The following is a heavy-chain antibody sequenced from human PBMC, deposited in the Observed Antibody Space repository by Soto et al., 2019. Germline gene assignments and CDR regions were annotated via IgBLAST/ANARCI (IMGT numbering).Heavy chain of an antibody. J-gene: IGHJ4*02. CDR2: IWYDGSNK. CDR1: GFTFSSYG. D-gene: IGHD5-18*01. V-gene: IGHV3-33*01. CDR3: ARAPVDTAMDQGLNDY. Sequence: QVQLVESGGGVVQPGRSLRLSCAASGFTFSSYGMHWVRQAPGKGLEWVAVIWYDGSNKYYADSVKGRFTISRDNSKNPLYLQMNSLRAEDTAVYYCARAPVDTAMDQGLNDYWGQGTLVTVSS.